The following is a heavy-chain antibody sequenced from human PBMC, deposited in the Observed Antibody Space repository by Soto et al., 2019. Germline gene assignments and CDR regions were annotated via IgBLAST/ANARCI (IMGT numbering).Heavy chain of an antibody. CDR3: ARTRRFGVGAWYDP. V-gene: IGHV4-61*01. CDR1: GDSISSTSHY. D-gene: IGHD3-3*01. J-gene: IGHJ5*02. CDR2: LYDRGTT. Sequence: QVQLQESGPGLVKPSETLSLICTVSGDSISSTSHYWSWIRQPPGKVLQWIGYLYDRGTTNYNLSIKSRVTISVDTSKNQVSLKLRSVTAADTAVYYCARTRRFGVGAWYDPWGQGTLVTVSS.